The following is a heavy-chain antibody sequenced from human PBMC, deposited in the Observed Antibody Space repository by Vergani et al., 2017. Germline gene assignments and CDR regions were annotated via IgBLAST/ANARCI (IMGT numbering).Heavy chain of an antibody. J-gene: IGHJ4*02. CDR2: IIPIFGTA. CDR3: ARDLRGLGMDY. D-gene: IGHD3-16*01. Sequence: QVQLVQSGAEVKKPGSSVKVSCKASGGTFSSYAISWVRQAPGQGLEWMGGIIPIFGTANYAQKSQGRVTITADKSTSTAYMELSSLRAEETAVYYCARDLRGLGMDYWGQGTLVTVSS. CDR1: GGTFSSYA. V-gene: IGHV1-69*06.